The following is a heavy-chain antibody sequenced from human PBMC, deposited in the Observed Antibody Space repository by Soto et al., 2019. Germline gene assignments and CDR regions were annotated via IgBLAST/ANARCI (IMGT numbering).Heavy chain of an antibody. V-gene: IGHV3-11*05. CDR1: GFTFSDHY. CDR3: ARPRLTGYFDY. CDR2: ISTSSSYT. Sequence: QVQLVESGGGLVKPGGSLRLSCVASGFTFSDHYMTWLRQAPGKGLEWLSYISTSSSYTNYADSVKGRFTISRDNAMNSLYLQMNSLRAEDTAVYYCARPRLTGYFDYWGQGTLVTVSS. J-gene: IGHJ4*02.